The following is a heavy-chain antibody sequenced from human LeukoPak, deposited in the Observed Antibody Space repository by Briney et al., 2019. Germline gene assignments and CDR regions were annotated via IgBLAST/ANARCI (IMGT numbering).Heavy chain of an antibody. CDR2: MNPNSGNT. V-gene: IGHV1-8*03. J-gene: IGHJ4*02. CDR3: ARDAAYSGYDLIY. CDR1: GYTLTELS. D-gene: IGHD5-12*01. Sequence: ASVKVSCKVSGYTLTELSMHWVRQAPGKGLEWMGWMNPNSGNTGYAQKFQGRVTITTNTSISTAYMELSSLRSEDTAVYYCARDAAYSGYDLIYWGQGTLVTVSS.